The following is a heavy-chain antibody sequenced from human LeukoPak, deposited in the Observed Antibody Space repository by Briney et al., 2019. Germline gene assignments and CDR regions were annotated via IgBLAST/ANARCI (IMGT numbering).Heavy chain of an antibody. V-gene: IGHV4-4*07. CDR3: AREREGIVVPAAPTYFDY. D-gene: IGHD2-2*01. Sequence: SETLSLTCTVSGGSISSYYLSWIRQPAGKGLEWIGRIYTSGSTNYNPSLKSRVTMSVDTSKSQFSLKLSSVTAADTAVYYCAREREGIVVPAAPTYFDYWGQGTLVTVSS. CDR2: IYTSGST. J-gene: IGHJ4*02. CDR1: GGSISSYY.